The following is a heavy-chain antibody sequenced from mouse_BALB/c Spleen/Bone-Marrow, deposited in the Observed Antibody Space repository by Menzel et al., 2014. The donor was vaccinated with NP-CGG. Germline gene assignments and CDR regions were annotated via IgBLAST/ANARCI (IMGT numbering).Heavy chain of an antibody. CDR3: ARRGGFYGMDY. CDR1: GYTFTDYA. V-gene: IGHV1S137*01. Sequence: QVQLQQSGAELVRPGVSVKISCKGSGYTFTDYAMHWVKQSHAKSLEWIGVISTYYGDASYNQKFKGKATMTVDKSSSTAYMELARLTSEDSAIYYCARRGGFYGMDYWGQGTSVTVSS. CDR2: ISTYYGDA. J-gene: IGHJ4*01.